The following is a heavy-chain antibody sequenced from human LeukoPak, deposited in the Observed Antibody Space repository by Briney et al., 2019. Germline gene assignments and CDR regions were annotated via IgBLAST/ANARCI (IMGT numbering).Heavy chain of an antibody. CDR2: IYYGGST. CDR1: GGSISSYY. V-gene: IGHV4-59*08. D-gene: IGHD3-10*01. J-gene: IGHJ5*02. Sequence: PSETLSLTCTVSGGSISSYYWSWIRQPPGKGLEWIGYIYYGGSTNYDPSLKSRVTISVDTSKNQFSLKLSSVTAADTAVYYCARHAGLLWFGELYWFDPWGQGTLVTVSS. CDR3: ARHAGLLWFGELYWFDP.